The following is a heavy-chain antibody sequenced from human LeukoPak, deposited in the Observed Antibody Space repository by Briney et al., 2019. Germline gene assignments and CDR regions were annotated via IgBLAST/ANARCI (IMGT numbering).Heavy chain of an antibody. Sequence: GGSLRLSCATSGFTFRNYEMNWVRQAPGKGLEWVGRIKRKTDGGTTDYAAPVKGRFSISRDDSKNTLYLQMNSLKTEDTAVYYCTTLGAFDYWGLGTLVTVSS. CDR2: IKRKTDGGTT. D-gene: IGHD4/OR15-4a*01. V-gene: IGHV3-15*01. CDR3: TTLGAFDY. CDR1: GFTFRNYE. J-gene: IGHJ4*02.